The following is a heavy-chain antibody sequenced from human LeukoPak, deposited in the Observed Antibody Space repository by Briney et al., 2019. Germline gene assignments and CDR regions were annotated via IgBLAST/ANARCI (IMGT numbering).Heavy chain of an antibody. V-gene: IGHV3-49*03. J-gene: IGHJ6*02. CDR2: IRSKAYRGTT. D-gene: IGHD5-18*01. Sequence: FLRLSHLAIGFTFGGDGVRWLGEAVGKGIEWVGFIRSKAYRGTTEYAASVKGRFTISRDDSKSIAYLQMNSLKTEDTAVYYCTRGPIQVWLYYGMDVSCQGTTVIVSS. CDR1: GFTFGGDG. CDR3: TRGPIQVWLYYGMDV.